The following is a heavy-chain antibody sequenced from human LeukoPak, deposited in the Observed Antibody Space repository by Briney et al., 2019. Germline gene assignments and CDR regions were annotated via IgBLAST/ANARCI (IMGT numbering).Heavy chain of an antibody. J-gene: IGHJ4*02. CDR2: IGTSTSYI. V-gene: IGHV3-21*01. CDR1: GFTFSTYI. CDR3: ARGGGSGVPFDY. Sequence: GGSLRLSCAASGFTFSTYIMNWVRQTPGKGLEWVSSIGTSTSYIYYADSVKGRFTISRDNAKNSLYLQMNSLRAEDTAVYYCARGGGSGVPFDYWGQGTLVTVSS. D-gene: IGHD6-19*01.